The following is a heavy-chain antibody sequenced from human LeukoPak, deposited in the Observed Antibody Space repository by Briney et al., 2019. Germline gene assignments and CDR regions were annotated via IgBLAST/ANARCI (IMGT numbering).Heavy chain of an antibody. Sequence: SETLSLTCTVSGTSIITSYWSWIRQFPGKGLEWIGFIDSSGHTDSNPSLSGRVTISIDTSKNQFSLKLTSVTAADTAFYYCARVPLWWLTPFDYWGQGSLVTVSS. D-gene: IGHD5-12*01. V-gene: IGHV4-59*12. CDR2: IDSSGHT. CDR3: ARVPLWWLTPFDY. CDR1: GTSIITSY. J-gene: IGHJ4*02.